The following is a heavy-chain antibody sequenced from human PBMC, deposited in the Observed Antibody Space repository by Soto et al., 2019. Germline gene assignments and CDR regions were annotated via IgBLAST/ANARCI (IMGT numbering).Heavy chain of an antibody. V-gene: IGHV5-51*01. CDR2: IYPGDSRT. CDR3: ARLNFYESSVYPGPFDS. D-gene: IGHD3-22*01. CDR1: GYSFTSNW. J-gene: IGHJ4*02. Sequence: GESLKISCKGSGYSFTSNWIGWLRQMPGKGLEWMGIIYPGDSRTTYSPSFQGQVTISADKSISTAYLQWSSLRASDTAMYFCARLNFYESSVYPGPFDSGGQGTLVTVSS.